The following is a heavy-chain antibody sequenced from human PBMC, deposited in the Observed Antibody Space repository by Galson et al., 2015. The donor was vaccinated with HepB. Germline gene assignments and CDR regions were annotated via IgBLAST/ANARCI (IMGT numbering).Heavy chain of an antibody. J-gene: IGHJ4*02. D-gene: IGHD1-14*01. V-gene: IGHV3-23*01. Sequence: SLRLSCAASGFTFSVYAMSWVRQAPGKGLEWVSVICGSGSRTNYADSVQGRFSISRDNSKNTLYLQMNTLRVEDTAVYYCAKEIGPDPEVYWGQGTLVTASS. CDR2: ICGSGSRT. CDR3: AKEIGPDPEVY. CDR1: GFTFSVYA.